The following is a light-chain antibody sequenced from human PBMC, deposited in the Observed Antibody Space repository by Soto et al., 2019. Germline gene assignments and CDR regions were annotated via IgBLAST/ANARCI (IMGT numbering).Light chain of an antibody. CDR3: QQYGSSPIT. J-gene: IGKJ5*01. CDR1: QSVSGY. CDR2: GAS. V-gene: IGKV3-20*01. Sequence: ENGVTQSPVTLSLSLGERATLSCRASQSVSGYLAWYQQIPGQAPRLLIYGASSRATGIPDRFSGSGSGTDFTLTISRLEPEDFAVYYCQQYGSSPITFGQRTRLEI.